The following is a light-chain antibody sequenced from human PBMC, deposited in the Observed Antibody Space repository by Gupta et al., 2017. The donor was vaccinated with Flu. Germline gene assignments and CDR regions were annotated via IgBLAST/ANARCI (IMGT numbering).Light chain of an antibody. CDR1: QSISMSY. Sequence: EIVLTQSPGTLSLSPGEGATLSCRASQSISMSYLAWYQQKPGQTPRVPIYGATNRATGIPDRFSGSGSGTDYPLTISRLEPEDVAVYFCQQYGRSPWTFGQGTKVEIK. CDR2: GAT. J-gene: IGKJ1*01. V-gene: IGKV3-20*01. CDR3: QQYGRSPWT.